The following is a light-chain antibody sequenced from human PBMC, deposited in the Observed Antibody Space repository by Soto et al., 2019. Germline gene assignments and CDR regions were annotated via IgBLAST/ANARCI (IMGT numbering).Light chain of an antibody. CDR3: QQYGSSPYT. CDR1: QSVSSRH. J-gene: IGKJ2*01. Sequence: EIVLTQSPHTLSLSPGERATLSCRASQSVSSRHLAWYQKKPGQAPRLLMYGASSRATGIPDRFSGTGSGTDFTLTISSLEPEDFAVYYRQQYGSSPYTFGLGTKLEIK. CDR2: GAS. V-gene: IGKV3-20*01.